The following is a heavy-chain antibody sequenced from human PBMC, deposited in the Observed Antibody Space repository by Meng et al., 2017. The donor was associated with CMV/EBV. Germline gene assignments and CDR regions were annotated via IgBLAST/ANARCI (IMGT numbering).Heavy chain of an antibody. CDR1: GGTFSSYA. J-gene: IGHJ3*02. Sequence: ASVKVSCKASGGTFSSYAISWVRQAPGQGLEWMGWINPNSGGTNYAQKFQGRVTMTRDTSISTAHMELSRLRSDDTAVYYCAREDAFDIWGQGTMVTVSS. CDR2: INPNSGGT. V-gene: IGHV1-2*02. CDR3: AREDAFDI.